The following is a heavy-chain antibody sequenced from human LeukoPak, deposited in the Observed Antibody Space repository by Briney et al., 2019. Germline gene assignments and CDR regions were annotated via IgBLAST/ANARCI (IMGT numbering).Heavy chain of an antibody. CDR2: IYYRGST. D-gene: IGHD5-18*01. Sequence: PSETLSLTCTVSGGSISSYYWSWIRQPPGKGLEWIGYIYYRGSTNYNPSLKSRVTISVDTSKNQFSLKLSSVTAADTAVYYCARLADTANDYWGQGPWSPSPQ. J-gene: IGHJ4*02. CDR1: GGSISSYY. CDR3: ARLADTANDY. V-gene: IGHV4-59*01.